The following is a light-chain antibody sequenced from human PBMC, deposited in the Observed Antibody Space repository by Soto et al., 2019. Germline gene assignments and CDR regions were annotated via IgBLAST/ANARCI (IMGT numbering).Light chain of an antibody. V-gene: IGKV3D-20*01. CDR3: QQYTSPPFI. Sequence: EIVLTQSPATLSLSAGEGATLSCGASQSINSGYLAWYQQRPGLAPRLLIYDTSTRATGIPDRFSGGGSGTDFTLTISRLEPEDFAVYFCQQYTSPPFIFGGGTKVDIK. J-gene: IGKJ4*01. CDR2: DTS. CDR1: QSINSGY.